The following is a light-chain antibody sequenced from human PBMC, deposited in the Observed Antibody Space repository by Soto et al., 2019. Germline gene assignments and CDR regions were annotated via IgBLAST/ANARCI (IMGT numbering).Light chain of an antibody. V-gene: IGKV3-20*01. CDR1: QSVDSRN. CDR3: QQYDTSIWAYT. J-gene: IGKJ2*01. Sequence: EFVLTQSPGTLSLSPGERATLSCRASQSVDSRNLAWYQQKHGQAPRVLIFAASSRASGIPDRFSGSGSGTDFTLTISRLEPEDFAVYYCQQYDTSIWAYTFGQGTKLEIK. CDR2: AAS.